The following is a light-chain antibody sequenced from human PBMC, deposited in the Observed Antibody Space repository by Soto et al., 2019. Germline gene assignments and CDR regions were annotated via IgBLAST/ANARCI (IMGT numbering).Light chain of an antibody. V-gene: IGKV2-30*01. CDR2: KVS. Sequence: VVMSQSPLSLPVTLGQPASISCSSSEGLVFSDGNTYLNWFHQRPGQSPRRLIYKVSYRDSGVPERFRGSGSGTDFTLKITRVEAEDVGVYYCMQGTHWPRTFGQGTTGDI. CDR3: MQGTHWPRT. CDR1: EGLVFSDGNTY. J-gene: IGKJ1*01.